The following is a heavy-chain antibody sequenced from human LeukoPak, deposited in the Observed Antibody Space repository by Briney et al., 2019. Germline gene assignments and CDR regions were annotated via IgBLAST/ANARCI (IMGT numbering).Heavy chain of an antibody. V-gene: IGHV3-23*01. CDR2: ISGIVSST. D-gene: IGHD2-15*01. CDR3: AKDGVVKTSRPYYFDF. Sequence: GGSLSLSCAASAFTFSNYAMTWVRQAPGKGLEWVSSISGIVSSTYYADSVKGRFTISRDNSKNTLYLQMNSLRAEDTAVYYCAKDGVVKTSRPYYFDFWGQGTLVTVSS. CDR1: AFTFSNYA. J-gene: IGHJ4*02.